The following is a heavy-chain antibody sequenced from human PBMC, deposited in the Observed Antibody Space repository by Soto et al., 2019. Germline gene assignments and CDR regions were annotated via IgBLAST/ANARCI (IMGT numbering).Heavy chain of an antibody. CDR3: ARRWGEGRVDY. Sequence: QVQLQESGPGLVKPSGTLSLTCAVSGVSISSSNWWSWVRQPPGKGLEWIGEIYHRGSTNYNPSLKSRVTISGDKSRNRFSLKLSSVTAADTAVYYCARRWGEGRVDYWGQGTLVTVSS. CDR2: IYHRGST. D-gene: IGHD3-10*01. CDR1: GVSISSSNW. V-gene: IGHV4-4*02. J-gene: IGHJ4*02.